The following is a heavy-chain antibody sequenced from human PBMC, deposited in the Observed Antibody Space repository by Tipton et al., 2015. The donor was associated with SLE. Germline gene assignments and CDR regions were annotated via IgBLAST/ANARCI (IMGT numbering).Heavy chain of an antibody. V-gene: IGHV3-23*01. J-gene: IGHJ4*02. CDR3: ARKPQVSAADNRGDYFDR. CDR2: IGGSGDKT. CDR1: GFTFSTHA. Sequence: SLRLSCAASGFTFSTHAMGWVRQAPETELEWVSTIGGSGDKTYYADSVKGRVTISRDNSKNTLFLQMSSLRAEDTAIYYCARKPQVSAADNRGDYFDRWGQGTLVTVSS. D-gene: IGHD6-13*01.